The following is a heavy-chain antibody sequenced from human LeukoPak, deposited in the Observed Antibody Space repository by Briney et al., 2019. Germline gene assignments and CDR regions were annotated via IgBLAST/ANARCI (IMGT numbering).Heavy chain of an antibody. CDR1: GGSISTYY. D-gene: IGHD3-10*01. Sequence: SETLSLTCNVSGGSISTYYWNWIRQPPGKGLEWIGYVYYSGSTNYNPSLKSRVTISVDTSKNQLSLNLTSVTAADTAVYYCAREDYYGSGSYNWFDPWGLGILVTVSS. CDR2: VYYSGST. V-gene: IGHV4-59*01. CDR3: AREDYYGSGSYNWFDP. J-gene: IGHJ5*02.